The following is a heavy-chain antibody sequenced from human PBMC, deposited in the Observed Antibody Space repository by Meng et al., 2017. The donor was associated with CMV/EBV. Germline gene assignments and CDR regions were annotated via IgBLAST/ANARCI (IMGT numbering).Heavy chain of an antibody. D-gene: IGHD6-19*01. Sequence: GESLKISCAASGFTVSSNYMSWVRQAPGKGLEWVSVIYSGGSTYYADSVKGRFTISRDNSKNTLYLQMNSLRAEDTAVYYCAKDGYSSGWYHWFDPWGQGTLVTVSS. V-gene: IGHV3-66*02. CDR1: GFTVSSNY. CDR2: IYSGGST. CDR3: AKDGYSSGWYHWFDP. J-gene: IGHJ5*02.